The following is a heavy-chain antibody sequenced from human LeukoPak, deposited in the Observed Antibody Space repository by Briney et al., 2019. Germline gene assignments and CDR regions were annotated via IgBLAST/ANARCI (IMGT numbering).Heavy chain of an antibody. CDR1: GFTLSTYA. Sequence: GSLRLSCAASGFTLSTYAMSWVRQTPGKGLEWVAATSSSDAGTYHADSVRGRFTISRDNSKNTLYLQMNSLRAEDAAVYFCAKAPVTSCRGAYCYPFDSWGQGTLVTVSS. J-gene: IGHJ4*02. D-gene: IGHD2-21*01. CDR3: AKAPVTSCRGAYCYPFDS. V-gene: IGHV3-23*01. CDR2: TSSSDAGT.